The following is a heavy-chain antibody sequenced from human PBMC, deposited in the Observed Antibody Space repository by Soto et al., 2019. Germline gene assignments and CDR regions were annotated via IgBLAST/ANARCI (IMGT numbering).Heavy chain of an antibody. CDR2: ISPNGDST. Sequence: EVQLLESGGGLVQPGGSLRLACAASGFTFNNYAMNWVRQAPGRGLEWVSIISPNGDSTYYADSVKGGFTISRDNSQNTVFLQMNSLRAEDTAIYFCAKVRLTDYLRYAPHLWGQGTLVTVSS. J-gene: IGHJ3*01. CDR3: AKVRLTDYLRYAPHL. D-gene: IGHD2-8*01. CDR1: GFTFNNYA. V-gene: IGHV3-23*01.